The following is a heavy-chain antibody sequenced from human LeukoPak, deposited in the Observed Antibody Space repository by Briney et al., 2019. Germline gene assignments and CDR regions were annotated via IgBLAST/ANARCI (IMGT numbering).Heavy chain of an antibody. CDR3: ARRTPQSSYYYGMDV. CDR2: IYSSGST. CDR1: GGSISSYY. J-gene: IGHJ6*02. V-gene: IGHV4-4*07. D-gene: IGHD1-14*01. Sequence: SKTLSLTCTVSGGSISSYYWSWIRQPAGKGLEWIGRIYSSGSTNYNPSLKSRVTMSVDTSKNQFSLKLSSVTAADTAVYYCARRTPQSSYYYGMDVWGQGTTVTVSS.